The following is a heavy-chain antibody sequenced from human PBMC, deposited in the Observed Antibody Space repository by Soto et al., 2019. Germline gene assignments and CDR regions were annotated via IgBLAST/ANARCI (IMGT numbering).Heavy chain of an antibody. CDR1: GGTFSSYA. D-gene: IGHD3-10*01. V-gene: IGHV1-69*06. CDR3: ARGTMAEYYYYGMDV. Sequence: GASVKVSCKASGGTFSSYAISWVRQAPGQGLEWMGGIIPIFGTANYAQKFQGRVTITADKSTSTAYMELSSLRSEDTAVYYCARGTMAEYYYYGMDVWGQGTTVTVSS. CDR2: IIPIFGTA. J-gene: IGHJ6*02.